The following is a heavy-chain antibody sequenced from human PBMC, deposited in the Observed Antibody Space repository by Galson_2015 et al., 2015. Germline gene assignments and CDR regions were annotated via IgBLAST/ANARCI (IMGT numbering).Heavy chain of an antibody. V-gene: IGHV3-11*01. CDR1: GFTFSDYY. J-gene: IGHJ5*02. CDR3: ARIPNLRYYSSSWYEWGPPGFDP. D-gene: IGHD6-13*01. Sequence: SLRLSCAASGFTFSDYYMSWIRQAPGKGLEWVSYISGSGSTIYYADSVKGRFTISRDNAKNSLYLQMNSLRAEDTAVYYCARIPNLRYYSSSWYEWGPPGFDPWGQGTLVTVSS. CDR2: ISGSGSTI.